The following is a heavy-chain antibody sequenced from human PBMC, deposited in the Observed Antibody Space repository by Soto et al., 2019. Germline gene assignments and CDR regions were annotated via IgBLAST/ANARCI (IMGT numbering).Heavy chain of an antibody. Sequence: PGGSLRLSCAASGFTFSSYSMNWVRQAPGKGLEWVSSISSSSSYIYYADSVKGRFTISRDNSKSTLYLQMNSLRAEDTAVYYCAKVPASGRWLVQSFFDYWGQGTLVTAPQ. CDR3: AKVPASGRWLVQSFFDY. CDR2: ISSSSSYI. V-gene: IGHV3-21*01. CDR1: GFTFSSYS. D-gene: IGHD6-19*01. J-gene: IGHJ4*02.